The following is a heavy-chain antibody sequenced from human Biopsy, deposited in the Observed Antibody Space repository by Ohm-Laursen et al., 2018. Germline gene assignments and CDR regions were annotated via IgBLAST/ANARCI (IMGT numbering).Heavy chain of an antibody. CDR1: GGSISNNNYY. CDR3: ARGDYFDSNGYFWFDP. D-gene: IGHD3-22*01. J-gene: IGHJ5*02. V-gene: IGHV4-39*01. CDR2: IFYRGST. Sequence: GTLSLTCTVSGGSISNNNYYWGWIRQPPGKGLEWIGSIFYRGSTHYKPSLKSRVNISVDTSKNQFSLKLNSVTAADTAVYYCARGDYFDSNGYFWFDPWGQGTLVTISS.